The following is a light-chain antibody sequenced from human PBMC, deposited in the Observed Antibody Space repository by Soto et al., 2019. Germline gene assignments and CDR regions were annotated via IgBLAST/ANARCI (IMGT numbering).Light chain of an antibody. J-gene: IGLJ1*01. Sequence: QSALTQPASVSGSPGQSITISCTGTSSDVGGYNYVSWYQQHPVKAPKLMIYDVTNRPSGVSDRFSGSKSGNTASLTISGLKADDEANYYCSSYTSSSTPYVLGTGTKLTVL. V-gene: IGLV2-14*01. CDR1: SSDVGGYNY. CDR2: DVT. CDR3: SSYTSSSTPYV.